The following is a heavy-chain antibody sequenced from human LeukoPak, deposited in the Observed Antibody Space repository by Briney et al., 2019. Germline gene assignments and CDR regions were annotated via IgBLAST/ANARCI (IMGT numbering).Heavy chain of an antibody. V-gene: IGHV1-18*01. D-gene: IGHD2-2*01. CDR2: ISAYNGNT. Sequence: ASVKVSCKASGYTFTSYGISWVRQAPGQGLEWMGWISAYNGNTNYAQKLQGRVTMTTDTSTSTAYMELRSLRSDDTAVYYCARDIVVVPAAPLSWGGYYYGMDVWGQGTTVTVSS. J-gene: IGHJ6*02. CDR3: ARDIVVVPAAPLSWGGYYYGMDV. CDR1: GYTFTSYG.